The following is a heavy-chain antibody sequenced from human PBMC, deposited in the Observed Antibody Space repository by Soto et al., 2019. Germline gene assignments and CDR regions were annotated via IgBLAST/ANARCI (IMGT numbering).Heavy chain of an antibody. J-gene: IGHJ3*02. CDR2: ISRSGTT. D-gene: IGHD3-22*01. Sequence: SETLSLTCGVYGGSFSGYYWSWLRQPPGKGLEWIGEISRSGTTNYNPSLKSRVTISVDTSKNQFSLRLNSVTAADTAVYFCARGPYYYDSSAYYYDLAFDIWGQGTLVTVSS. V-gene: IGHV4-34*01. CDR1: GGSFSGYY. CDR3: ARGPYYYDSSAYYYDLAFDI.